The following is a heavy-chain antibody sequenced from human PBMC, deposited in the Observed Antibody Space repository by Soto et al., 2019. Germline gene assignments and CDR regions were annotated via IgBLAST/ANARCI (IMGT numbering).Heavy chain of an antibody. CDR3: ARGTVDIVVVPAASDAFDI. CDR1: GYSFTSYW. CDR2: IDPSDSYT. J-gene: IGHJ3*02. D-gene: IGHD2-2*01. V-gene: IGHV5-10-1*01. Sequence: PGESLNISGKGSGYSFTSYWISWVRQMPGKGLEWMGRIDPSDSYTNYSPSFQGHVTISADKSISTAYLQWSSLKASDTAMYYCARGTVDIVVVPAASDAFDIWGQGTMVTVSS.